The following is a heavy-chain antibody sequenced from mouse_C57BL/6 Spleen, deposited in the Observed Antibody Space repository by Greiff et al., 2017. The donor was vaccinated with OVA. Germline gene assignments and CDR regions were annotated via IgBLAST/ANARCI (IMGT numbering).Heavy chain of an antibody. CDR1: GFSLTSYG. Sequence: QVQLKESGPGLVAPSQSLSITCTVSGFSLTSYGVHWVRQPPGKGLEWLVVIWSDGSTTYNSALKSRLSISTDNSKCPVFLKMNSLQTDDTARYYWARQAVYYGSSYWYFDVWGTGTTVTVAS. V-gene: IGHV2-6-1*01. J-gene: IGHJ1*03. D-gene: IGHD1-1*01. CDR3: ARQAVYYGSSYWYFDV. CDR2: IWSDGST.